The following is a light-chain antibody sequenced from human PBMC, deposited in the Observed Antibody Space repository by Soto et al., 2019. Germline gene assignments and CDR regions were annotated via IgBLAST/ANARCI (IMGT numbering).Light chain of an antibody. V-gene: IGKV3-20*01. CDR3: QQYGSSVLT. CDR1: QSVSTNS. J-gene: IGKJ4*01. CDR2: AAS. Sequence: PGTLSLSPGERATLSCRASQSVSTNSLAWYQQKPGQAPRLLMYAASSRATGIPDRFSGSGSGTDFSLTISRLEPEDFAVYYCQQYGSSVLTFGGGTKVDIK.